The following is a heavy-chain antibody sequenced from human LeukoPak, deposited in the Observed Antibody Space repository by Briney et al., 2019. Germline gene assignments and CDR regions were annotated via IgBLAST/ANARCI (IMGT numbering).Heavy chain of an antibody. D-gene: IGHD5-18*01. CDR1: GFTFSDYY. CDR3: ARDQRRGNSYSYLAYYYFMDV. J-gene: IGHJ6*03. V-gene: IGHV3-7*01. Sequence: PGGSLRLSCAASGFTFSDYYMSWVRQAQGKGLEWLANIKQDGSEKYYVDAVEGRFTISRDNAKNSVFLQMHSLRAEDTAVYYCARDQRRGNSYSYLAYYYFMDVWGKGTTVTVSS. CDR2: IKQDGSEK.